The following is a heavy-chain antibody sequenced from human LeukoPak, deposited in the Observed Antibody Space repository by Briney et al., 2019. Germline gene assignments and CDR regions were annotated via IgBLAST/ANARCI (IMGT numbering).Heavy chain of an antibody. V-gene: IGHV3-23*01. CDR1: GFTFSSYA. Sequence: GGSLRLSCAASGFTFSSYAMNWVRQAPAKGLEWVSAITGSDGTTYYEDSVRGRFTISRDNPKNTLYLQMNSLGAEDTAIYYCAKSRSEVVVAAANYWGQGTLITVSS. J-gene: IGHJ4*02. CDR3: AKSRSEVVVAAANY. CDR2: ITGSDGTT. D-gene: IGHD2-15*01.